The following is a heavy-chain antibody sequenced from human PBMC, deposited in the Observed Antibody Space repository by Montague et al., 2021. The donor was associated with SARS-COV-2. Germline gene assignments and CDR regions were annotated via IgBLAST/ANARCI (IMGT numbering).Heavy chain of an antibody. CDR2: IYYSGST. D-gene: IGHD6-19*01. CDR1: GGSISTSPYF. CDR3: ARGNRIAVAGTDFDY. J-gene: IGHJ4*02. V-gene: IGHV4-39*07. Sequence: SETLSLTCTVSGGSISTSPYFWGWIRQPPGKGLEWIGSIYYSGSTYYNPSLKSRVARSIDTSENQFSLKLSSVTAADTAVYYCARGNRIAVAGTDFDYWGQGTLVTVSS.